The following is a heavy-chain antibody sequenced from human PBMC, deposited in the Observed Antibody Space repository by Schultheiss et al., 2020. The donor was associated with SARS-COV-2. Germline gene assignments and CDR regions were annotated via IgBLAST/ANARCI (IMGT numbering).Heavy chain of an antibody. CDR1: GGSISSGDYY. CDR2: ISYDGGT. J-gene: IGHJ4*02. Sequence: SETLSLTCTVSGGSISSGDYYWSWIRQHPGKGLEWIGYISYDGGTSYSPSLRSRVTISLDTSKNQFSLKLSSVTAADTAVYYCARGGSAGGVDYWGQGTLVTVSS. D-gene: IGHD6-25*01. V-gene: IGHV4-31*03. CDR3: ARGGSAGGVDY.